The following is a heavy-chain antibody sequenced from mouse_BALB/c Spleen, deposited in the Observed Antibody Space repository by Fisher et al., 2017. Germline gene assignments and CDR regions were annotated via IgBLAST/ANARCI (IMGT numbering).Heavy chain of an antibody. Sequence: RFTISRDNAKNNLYLQMSSLKSEDTAMYYCARDPTVASYAMDYWGQGTSVTVSS. CDR3: ARDPTVASYAMDY. J-gene: IGHJ4*01. V-gene: IGHV5-4*02. D-gene: IGHD1-1*01.